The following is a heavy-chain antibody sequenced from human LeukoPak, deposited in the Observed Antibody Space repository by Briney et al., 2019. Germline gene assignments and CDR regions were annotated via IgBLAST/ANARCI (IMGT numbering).Heavy chain of an antibody. CDR1: GFTFSNYW. D-gene: IGHD4-17*01. CDR3: ARGVYGDYPLEGSYYFDF. V-gene: IGHV3-7*01. CDR2: IKHDGSED. Sequence: GGSLRLSCAASGFTFSNYWMTWVRQAPGKGLEWVANIKHDGSEDYYLDSVKGRFTISRDNAKNSLFLQMNSLRAEDTAVYFCARGVYGDYPLEGSYYFDFWGQGTLVTVSS. J-gene: IGHJ4*02.